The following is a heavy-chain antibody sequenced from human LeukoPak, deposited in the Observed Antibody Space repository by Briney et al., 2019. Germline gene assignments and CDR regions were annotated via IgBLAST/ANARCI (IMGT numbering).Heavy chain of an antibody. CDR3: ARKVGAATDPLDY. CDR1: GGSISSSRHY. CDR2: IYYSGGA. J-gene: IGHJ4*02. D-gene: IGHD6-13*01. V-gene: IGHV4-39*01. Sequence: SETLSLTCTVSGGSISSSRHYWGWIRQPPGKTLEWIGTIYYSGGAYYDPSLKSRATISVDTSKNQFSLRLTSVTAADTAVYFCARKVGAATDPLDYWGQGTLVTVSS.